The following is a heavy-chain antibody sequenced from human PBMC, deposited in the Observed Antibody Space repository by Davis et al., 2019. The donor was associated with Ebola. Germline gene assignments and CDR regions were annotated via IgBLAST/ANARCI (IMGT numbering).Heavy chain of an antibody. D-gene: IGHD6-6*01. CDR3: ARGWTARHSINFFDF. CDR2: ISSSSSYI. CDR1: GFTFSSYS. V-gene: IGHV3-21*04. J-gene: IGHJ4*02. Sequence: GESLKISCAASGFTFSSYSMNWVRQAPGKGLEWVSSISSSSSYIYYADSVKGRFTISRDDAKNSVYLQMNSLRAEDAAVYYCARGWTARHSINFFDFWGQGTLVTVSS.